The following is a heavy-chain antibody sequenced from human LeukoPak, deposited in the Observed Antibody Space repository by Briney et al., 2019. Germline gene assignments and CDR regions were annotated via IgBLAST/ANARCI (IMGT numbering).Heavy chain of an antibody. CDR1: GDFITNRY. Sequence: KPLETLSLTCSVSGDFITNRYWSWVRQSAGKGLEWIGRISTRGNTNYNPSLKSRVTMSVDTSNKHFSLKLTSVTAADTAVYYCVRNWDYWGQGTLVTVSS. J-gene: IGHJ4*02. CDR3: VRNWDY. D-gene: IGHD1-1*01. V-gene: IGHV4-4*07. CDR2: ISTRGNT.